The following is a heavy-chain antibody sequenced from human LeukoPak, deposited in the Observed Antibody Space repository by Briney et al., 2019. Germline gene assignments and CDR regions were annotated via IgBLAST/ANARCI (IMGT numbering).Heavy chain of an antibody. CDR2: IYYSGST. D-gene: IGHD6-6*01. V-gene: IGHV4-31*03. J-gene: IGHJ6*02. CDR1: GGSISSGGYY. CDR3: ARDRAAARRGYYYYGMDV. Sequence: PSETLSLTCTVSGGSISSGGYYWSWIRQHPGKGLEWIGYIYYSGSTYYNPSLKSRVTISVDTSKNQFSLKLSSVTAADTAVYYCARDRAAARRGYYYYGMDVWGQGTTVTVSS.